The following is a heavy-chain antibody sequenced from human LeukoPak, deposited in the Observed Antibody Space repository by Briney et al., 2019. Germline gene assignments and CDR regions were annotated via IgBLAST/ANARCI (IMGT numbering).Heavy chain of an antibody. J-gene: IGHJ4*02. D-gene: IGHD6-19*01. CDR3: ARPAAAVAGSSYYFDY. V-gene: IGHV3-48*01. CDR1: GFTFSSYS. CDR2: ISSSSSTI. Sequence: GGSLRLSCSASGFTFSSYSMNWVRQAPGKGLEWVSYISSSSSTIYYADSVKGRFTISRDNAKNSLYLQMNSLRAEDTAVYYCARPAAAVAGSSYYFDYWGQGTLVTVSP.